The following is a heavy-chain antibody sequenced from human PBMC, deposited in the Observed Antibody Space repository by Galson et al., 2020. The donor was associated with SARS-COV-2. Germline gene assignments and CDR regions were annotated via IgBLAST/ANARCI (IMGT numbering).Heavy chain of an antibody. CDR3: ARDSDDSSGMYYLDY. J-gene: IGHJ4*02. CDR1: GFTFSSYA. V-gene: IGHV3-30*04. CDR2: ISYHGSNQ. D-gene: IGHD3-22*01. Sequence: GESLPISCAASGFTFSSYAMPWVRQAPGKGLEWVAVISYHGSNQYYADSVTGRFTISRDNSKNTLYLQMNSLRAEDTAVYYCARDSDDSSGMYYLDYWGQGTLVTVSS.